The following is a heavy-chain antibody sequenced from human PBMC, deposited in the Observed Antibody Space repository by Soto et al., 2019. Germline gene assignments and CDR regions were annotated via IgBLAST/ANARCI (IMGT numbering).Heavy chain of an antibody. J-gene: IGHJ5*02. V-gene: IGHV4-34*01. CDR2: INHSGST. Sequence: QVQLQQRGAGLLKPSETLSLTCAVYGGSFSGYYWSWIRQPPGKGLEWIGEINHSGSTNYNPSLKSRVTISVDTSKNQFSLKLSSVTAADTAVYYCARESDPDYYDSSGSFDPWGQGTLVTVSS. D-gene: IGHD3-22*01. CDR1: GGSFSGYY. CDR3: ARESDPDYYDSSGSFDP.